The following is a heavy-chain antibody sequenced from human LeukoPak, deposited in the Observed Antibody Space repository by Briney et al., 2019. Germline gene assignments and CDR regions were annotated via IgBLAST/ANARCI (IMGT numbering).Heavy chain of an antibody. CDR1: GYTFTSWD. CDR3: TRGSSGRRDN. V-gene: IGHV1-8*01. J-gene: IGHJ4*02. CDR2: MNPNSGNT. D-gene: IGHD6-19*01. Sequence: ASVNVSCKASGYTFTSWDIKWVRQATGQGLEWMGWMNPNSGNTGFGQSFQGRITMTRDISIGTAYMELSNLTSEDTAIYYCTRGSSGRRDNWGQGTLVTVSA.